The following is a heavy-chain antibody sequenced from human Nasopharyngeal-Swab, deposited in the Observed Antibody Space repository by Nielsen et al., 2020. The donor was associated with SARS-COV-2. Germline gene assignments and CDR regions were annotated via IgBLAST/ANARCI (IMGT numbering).Heavy chain of an antibody. J-gene: IGHJ4*02. Sequence: SETLSLTCTVSGGSISSYYWSWIRQPPGKGLEWIGYIYYSGSTNYNPSLKCRVTISVDTSKNQFSLKLSSVTAADTAVYYCARSTYCGGDCQNYFDYWGQGTLVTVSS. D-gene: IGHD2-21*02. V-gene: IGHV4-59*08. CDR2: IYYSGST. CDR1: GGSISSYY. CDR3: ARSTYCGGDCQNYFDY.